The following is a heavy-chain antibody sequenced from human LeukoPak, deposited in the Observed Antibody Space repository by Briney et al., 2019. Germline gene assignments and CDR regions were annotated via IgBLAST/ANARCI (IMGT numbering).Heavy chain of an antibody. CDR2: IYSGGST. D-gene: IGHD3-10*01. J-gene: IGHJ4*02. CDR1: GFTVSGDY. V-gene: IGHV3-53*05. Sequence: GGSLRLSCAVSGFTVSGDYMSWVRQAPGKGLEWVSVIYSGGSTYYADSVKGRFTISRDNSKNTLYLQMNSLRAEDTAVYYCAKEPYHYYGSGSYYSYFDYWGQGTLVTVSS. CDR3: AKEPYHYYGSGSYYSYFDY.